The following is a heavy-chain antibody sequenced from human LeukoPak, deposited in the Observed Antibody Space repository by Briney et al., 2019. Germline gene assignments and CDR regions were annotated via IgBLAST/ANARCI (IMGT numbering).Heavy chain of an antibody. CDR2: INHSGST. Sequence: SETLSLTCAVYGGSFSGYYWSWIRQPPGKGLEWIGEINHSGSTNYNPSLKSRVTISVDTSKNQFSLKLSSVTAADTAVYYCASVSAAYGSGSGWFDPWGQGTLVTVSS. V-gene: IGHV4-34*01. J-gene: IGHJ5*02. CDR1: GGSFSGYY. D-gene: IGHD3-10*01. CDR3: ASVSAAYGSGSGWFDP.